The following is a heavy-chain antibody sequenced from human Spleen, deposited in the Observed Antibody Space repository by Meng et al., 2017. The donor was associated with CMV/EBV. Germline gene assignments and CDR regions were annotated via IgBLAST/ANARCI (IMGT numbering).Heavy chain of an antibody. CDR1: GFTFRSYW. CDR3: VREEGLWSGYPFDS. Sequence: GGSLRLSCEASGFTFRSYWMHWVRQTPGKGLAWVSRVNSDGSSTSYADSVKGRFTISRDNAENTLYLQMNGLRAEDTAMYYCVREEGLWSGYPFDSWGQGTLVTVSS. CDR2: VNSDGSST. V-gene: IGHV3-74*01. D-gene: IGHD3-3*01. J-gene: IGHJ4*02.